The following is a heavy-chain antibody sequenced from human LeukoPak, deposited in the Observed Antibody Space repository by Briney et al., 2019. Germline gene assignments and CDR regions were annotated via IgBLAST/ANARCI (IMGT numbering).Heavy chain of an antibody. CDR1: GFSFDDYA. CDR2: ISADGTNR. J-gene: IGHJ4*02. V-gene: IGHV3-43*02. Sequence: GGSLRLSCAASGFSFDDYAMHWVRQAPGKGLEWVSLISADGTNRYYADSVKGRFTISRDNSRNSLYLQMNSLRSEDTALYYCGKGTIDNVDYWGRGSLATVSS. CDR3: GKGTIDNVDY. D-gene: IGHD1-1*01.